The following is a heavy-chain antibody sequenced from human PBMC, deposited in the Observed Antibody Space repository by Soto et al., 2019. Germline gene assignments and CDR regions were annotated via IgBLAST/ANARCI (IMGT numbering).Heavy chain of an antibody. CDR3: ARSSGWMNYFDN. D-gene: IGHD6-19*01. Sequence: QVQLVQSGAEVKKPGSSVKVSCRASGGTFSIYAISWVRQAPGQGLEWMGGIIPLLGTTNYAQRFQGRVTLTADESTSTAYMELTSLRSEATSVYYCARSSGWMNYFDNWGQGTLVTVSS. V-gene: IGHV1-69*01. CDR1: GGTFSIYA. CDR2: IIPLLGTT. J-gene: IGHJ4*02.